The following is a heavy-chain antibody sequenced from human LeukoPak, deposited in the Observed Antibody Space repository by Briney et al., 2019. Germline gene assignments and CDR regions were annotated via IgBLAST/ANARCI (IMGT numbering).Heavy chain of an antibody. CDR2: IYYSGST. J-gene: IGHJ4*02. D-gene: IGHD6-13*01. CDR3: ARDGGSSWYN. CDR1: GGSISSSSYY. V-gene: IGHV4-39*07. Sequence: SETLSLTCTVSGGSISSSSYYWGWIRQPPGKGLEWIGSIYYSGSTYYNPSLKSRVTISVDTSKNQFSLKLSSVTAADTAVYYCARDGGSSWYNWGQGTLVTVSS.